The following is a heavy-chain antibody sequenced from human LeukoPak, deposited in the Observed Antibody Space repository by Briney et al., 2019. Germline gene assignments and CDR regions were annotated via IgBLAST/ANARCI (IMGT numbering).Heavy chain of an antibody. Sequence: PGGSLRLSCAASGFTFSRYWMHWVRQAPGKGLVWVSRIDSDGSTTSYADSVKGRFTISRDNAKNTLYLQMNSLRAEDTAVYYCASPGRAAVEGGQGTLVTVSS. CDR2: IDSDGSTT. CDR3: ASPGRAAVE. D-gene: IGHD6-13*01. CDR1: GFTFSRYW. V-gene: IGHV3-74*01. J-gene: IGHJ4*02.